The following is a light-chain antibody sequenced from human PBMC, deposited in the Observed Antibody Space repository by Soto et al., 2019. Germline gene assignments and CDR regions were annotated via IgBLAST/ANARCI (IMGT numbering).Light chain of an antibody. J-gene: IGLJ1*01. Sequence: QSVLTQPASVSGSPGQSITISCTGTSGDVGSSNLVSWYQHHPGKAPKLIIYEAIKRPSGVSDRFSGSKSGNTASLTISGLQGDDESDYYCCSYASGGTYLFXSGTKLTVL. CDR3: CSYASGGTYL. CDR2: EAI. CDR1: SGDVGSSNL. V-gene: IGLV2-23*01.